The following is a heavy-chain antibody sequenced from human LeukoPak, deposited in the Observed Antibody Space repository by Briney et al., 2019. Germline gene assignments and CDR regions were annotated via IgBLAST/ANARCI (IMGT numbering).Heavy chain of an antibody. CDR2: INHSGST. D-gene: IGHD6-13*01. V-gene: IGHV4-34*01. Sequence: ETLSLTCAVYGGSFSGYYWSWIRQPPGKGLEWIGEINHSGSTNYNPSLKSRVTISVDTSKNQFSLKLSSVTAADTAVYYCARGHTLAAGPYFFDYWGQGTLVTVSS. J-gene: IGHJ4*02. CDR1: GGSFSGYY. CDR3: ARGHTLAAGPYFFDY.